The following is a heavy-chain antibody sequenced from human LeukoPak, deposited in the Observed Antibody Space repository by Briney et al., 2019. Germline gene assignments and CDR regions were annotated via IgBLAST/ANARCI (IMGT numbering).Heavy chain of an antibody. CDR3: ARAPYYYGSGRAPPLNV. D-gene: IGHD3-10*01. CDR2: INHSRST. J-gene: IGHJ6*02. CDR1: GGSFSGYY. V-gene: IGHV4-34*01. Sequence: PSETLSLTCAVYGGSFSGYYWSWIRQPPGKGLEWIGEINHSRSTNYNPSLKSRVTISVDTSKNQFSLKLSSVTAADTAVYYCARAPYYYGSGRAPPLNVWGQGTTVTVSS.